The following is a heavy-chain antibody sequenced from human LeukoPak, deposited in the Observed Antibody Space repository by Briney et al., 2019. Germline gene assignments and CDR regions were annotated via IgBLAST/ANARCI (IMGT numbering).Heavy chain of an antibody. V-gene: IGHV3-30*02. CDR1: GFTFSSYG. CDR3: ARAVRPLEYSSFNFDY. J-gene: IGHJ4*02. D-gene: IGHD6-6*01. Sequence: GSLRLSCAASGFTFSSYGMHWVRQAPGKGLEWVAFIRYDGSNKYYADSVKGRFTISRDNSKNTLYLQMNSLRAEDTAVYYCARAVRPLEYSSFNFDYWGQGTLVTVSS. CDR2: IRYDGSNK.